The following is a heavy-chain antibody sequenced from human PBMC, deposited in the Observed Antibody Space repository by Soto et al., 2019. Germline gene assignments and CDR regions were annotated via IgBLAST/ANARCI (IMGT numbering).Heavy chain of an antibody. CDR1: GGSISSGGYS. J-gene: IGHJ4*02. CDR3: ARAYSSSSRLDY. CDR2: IYHSGST. D-gene: IGHD6-6*01. V-gene: IGHV4-30-2*01. Sequence: QLQLQESGSGLVKPSQTLSLTCAVSGGSISSGGYSWSWIRQPPGKGLEWIGYIYHSGSTYYNPYRKSRVTISVDRSKNQFSLKLSSVTAADTAVYYCARAYSSSSRLDYWGQGTLVTVSS.